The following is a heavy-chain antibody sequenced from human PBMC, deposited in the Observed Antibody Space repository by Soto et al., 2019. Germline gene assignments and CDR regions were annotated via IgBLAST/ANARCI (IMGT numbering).Heavy chain of an antibody. J-gene: IGHJ4*02. D-gene: IGHD6-19*01. V-gene: IGHV4-61*03. CDR1: GGSVSSAGYS. Sequence: PSETLSLTCTVSGGSVSSAGYSWSGIRQPPGKGLEWIGYISYSGSTKYNPSLESRVTISVDTSNKNFSLKLASVTAADTAVYYCERAPYSSGWPDYWCQGTLVTV. CDR3: ERAPYSSGWPDY. CDR2: ISYSGST.